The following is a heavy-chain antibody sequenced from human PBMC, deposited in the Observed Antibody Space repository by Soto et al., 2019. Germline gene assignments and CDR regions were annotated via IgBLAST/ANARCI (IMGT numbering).Heavy chain of an antibody. CDR2: IWYGGSDK. V-gene: IGHV3-33*01. D-gene: IGHD3-10*01. CDR1: GFTFSDYV. Sequence: HPGGSLRLSCAASGFTFSDYVMHWVRQAPGKGLEWVAVIWYGGSDKYYADSVKGRLTISRENSKNTLYLQMSSLRAEDTAVYYCARDIGGQSGNFIFDNWGQGTLVTVS. J-gene: IGHJ4*02. CDR3: ARDIGGQSGNFIFDN.